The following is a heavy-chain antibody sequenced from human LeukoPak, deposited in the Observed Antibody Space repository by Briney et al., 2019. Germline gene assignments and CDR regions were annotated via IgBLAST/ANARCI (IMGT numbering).Heavy chain of an antibody. CDR2: VISSSSYI. CDR3: ARDLSPYYDTTNRFPWFDP. CDR1: GFTFSSYW. D-gene: IGHD3-22*01. J-gene: IGHJ5*02. Sequence: GGSLRLSCAASGFTFSSYWTNWVRQAPGKGLVWVSSVISSSSYIYYADSVKGRFTISRDNAKNSLYLQMNSLRAEDTAVYFCARDLSPYYDTTNRFPWFDPWGQGTLVTVSS. V-gene: IGHV3-21*01.